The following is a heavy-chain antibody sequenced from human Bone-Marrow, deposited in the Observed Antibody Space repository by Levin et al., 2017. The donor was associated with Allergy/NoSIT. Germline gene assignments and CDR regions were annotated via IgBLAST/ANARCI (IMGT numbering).Heavy chain of an antibody. CDR1: GYTFTSYG. CDR3: ASYDGGYSSGWYSALPYYDDGMDV. J-gene: IGHJ6*02. CDR2: ISAYNGNT. D-gene: IGHD6-19*01. Sequence: ASVKVSCKASGYTFTSYGISWVRQAPGQGLEWMGWISAYNGNTNYAQKLQGRVTMTTDTSTSTAYMELRSLRSDDTAVYYCASYDGGYSSGWYSALPYYDDGMDVWGQGTTVTVSS. V-gene: IGHV1-18*01.